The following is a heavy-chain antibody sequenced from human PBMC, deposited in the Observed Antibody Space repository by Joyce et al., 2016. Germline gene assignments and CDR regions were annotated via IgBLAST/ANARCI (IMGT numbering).Heavy chain of an antibody. Sequence: QMQLQESGPGLVKPSETLSLTCTVSGGSVSSGSYYWTWIRQSPGKGLEWVGYIFHSGNTNYNPSLKSRLTMSLDTSKNQFSLNLRSLTVADTAVYYGARDSSGDAFDIWGQGTLVTVSS. J-gene: IGHJ3*02. V-gene: IGHV4-61*01. CDR1: GGSVSSGSYY. CDR3: ARDSSGDAFDI. CDR2: IFHSGNT. D-gene: IGHD3-22*01.